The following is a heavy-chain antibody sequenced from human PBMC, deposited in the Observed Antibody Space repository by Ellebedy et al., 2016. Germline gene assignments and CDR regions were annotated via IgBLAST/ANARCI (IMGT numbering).Heavy chain of an antibody. CDR3: ARANPSRDAFDI. J-gene: IGHJ3*02. V-gene: IGHV1-8*01. D-gene: IGHD6-13*01. CDR2: MNPNSGNT. CDR1: GYTFTSYD. Sequence: ASVKVSXXASGYTFTSYDINWVRQATGQGLEWMGWMNPNSGNTGYAQKFQGRVTMTRNTSISTAYMELSSLRSEDTAVYYCARANPSRDAFDIWGQGTMVTVSS.